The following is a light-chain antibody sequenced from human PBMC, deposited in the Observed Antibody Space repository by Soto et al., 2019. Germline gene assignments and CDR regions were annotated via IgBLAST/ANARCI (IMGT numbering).Light chain of an antibody. J-gene: IGLJ2*01. V-gene: IGLV2-14*03. Sequence: QSLLTQPASVSGSPGQSITISCTGTSSDIGAYNFVSWYQQHPGKAPKLMLYDVNIRPSGVSNRFSGSKSGNTASLTIPWLQAEDEADYCPSWTPTTILIFGGGTKVTVL. CDR3: PSWTPTTILI. CDR2: DVN. CDR1: SSDIGAYNF.